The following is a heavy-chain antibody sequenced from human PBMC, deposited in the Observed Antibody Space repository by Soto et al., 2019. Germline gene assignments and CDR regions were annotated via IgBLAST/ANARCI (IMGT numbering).Heavy chain of an antibody. CDR1: GFSLTTTGVG. CDR2: IYWDDNK. Sequence: QITLKESGPTLVKPTQTLTLTCAFSGFSLTTTGVGVGWIRQPPGKALEWLALIYWDDNKRYSPSLKSRLSITQDTSKNQVVLTMTNMDPVDTATYYCAHLGYCSGGSCHNWFDPWGQGTLVTVSS. CDR3: AHLGYCSGGSCHNWFDP. V-gene: IGHV2-5*02. J-gene: IGHJ5*02. D-gene: IGHD2-15*01.